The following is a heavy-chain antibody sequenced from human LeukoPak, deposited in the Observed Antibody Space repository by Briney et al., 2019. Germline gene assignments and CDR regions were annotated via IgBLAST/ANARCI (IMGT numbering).Heavy chain of an antibody. CDR3: ARDGYSSSWYAGAGRYYFDY. J-gene: IGHJ4*02. CDR1: GFTVSSNY. Sequence: GGSLRLSCAASGFTVSSNYMSWVRQAPGKGLEWVSVIYSGGSTYYADSVKGRFTISRDNSKSTLYLQMNSLRAEDTAVYYCARDGYSSSWYAGAGRYYFDYWGQGTLVTVSS. D-gene: IGHD6-13*01. CDR2: IYSGGST. V-gene: IGHV3-53*01.